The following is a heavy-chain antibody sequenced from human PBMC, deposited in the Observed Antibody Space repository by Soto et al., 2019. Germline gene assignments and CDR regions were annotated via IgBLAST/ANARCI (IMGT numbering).Heavy chain of an antibody. Sequence: QVQLVQSGAEVKQPGSPLKVSCTASEDSFSTYAINWVRQAPGQGLEWMGGIIPVFGRSNYAQKFQGRVTITADESTSTADMDLNSLRSDDTALYYCARTWAYSSGWYVVGYWGQGTVVPVSS. V-gene: IGHV1-69*01. CDR3: ARTWAYSSGWYVVGY. D-gene: IGHD6-19*01. J-gene: IGHJ4*02. CDR1: EDSFSTYA. CDR2: IIPVFGRS.